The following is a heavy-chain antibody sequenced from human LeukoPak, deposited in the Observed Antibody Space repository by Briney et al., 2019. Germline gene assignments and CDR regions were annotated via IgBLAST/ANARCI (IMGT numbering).Heavy chain of an antibody. V-gene: IGHV1-2*02. J-gene: IGHJ4*02. D-gene: IGHD3-10*01. CDR3: ARDLSGITMVQGVIIIGGFDY. Sequence: ASVKVSCKASGYTFTGYYMHWVRQAPGQGLEWMGWINPNSGGTNYAQKFQGRVTMTRDTSISTAYMELSRLRSDDTAVYYCARDLSGITMVQGVIIIGGFDYWGQGTLVTVSS. CDR2: INPNSGGT. CDR1: GYTFTGYY.